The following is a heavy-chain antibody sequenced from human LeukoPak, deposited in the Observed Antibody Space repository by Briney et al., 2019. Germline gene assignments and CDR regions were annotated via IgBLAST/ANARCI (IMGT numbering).Heavy chain of an antibody. Sequence: GGALRLSCAASGFTLSSYWMSWVRQAPGKGLEWVANIKQDGSEKYYVDSVKGRFTISRDNAKNSLYLQMNSLRAEDTAVYYCARDQGDYWGQGTLVTVSS. J-gene: IGHJ4*02. CDR2: IKQDGSEK. V-gene: IGHV3-7*01. CDR3: ARDQGDY. CDR1: GFTLSSYW.